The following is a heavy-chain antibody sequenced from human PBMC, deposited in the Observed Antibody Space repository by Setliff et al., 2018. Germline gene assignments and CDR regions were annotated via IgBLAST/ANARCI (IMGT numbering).Heavy chain of an antibody. Sequence: SETLSLTCSVSGDSMSFSYWSWIRQPPGKGLEWIGYIYYSGSTDSHPSLKSRVSISIDTSKNQFSLNVRSVTAADTAIYYCAKGRGEMDSWGQGALVTVSS. J-gene: IGHJ4*02. CDR1: GDSMSFSY. CDR3: AKGRGEMDS. V-gene: IGHV4-59*01. CDR2: IYYSGST. D-gene: IGHD3-10*01.